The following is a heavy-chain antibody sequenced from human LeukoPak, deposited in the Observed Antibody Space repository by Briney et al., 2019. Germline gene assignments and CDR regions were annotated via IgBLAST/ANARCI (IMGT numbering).Heavy chain of an antibody. D-gene: IGHD6-13*01. CDR1: GFTFISYA. V-gene: IGHV3-23*01. Sequence: GWSLTLSCPASGFTFISYAMSGVRQAAGKGLEGVSALSGSGFSTYSPDSVRGRFTISRDNSKNTLYLQRNSLRAEDTALYYCAKGTTEVSSSWLFDHWGQGTLVTVST. J-gene: IGHJ4*02. CDR2: LSGSGFST. CDR3: AKGTTEVSSSWLFDH.